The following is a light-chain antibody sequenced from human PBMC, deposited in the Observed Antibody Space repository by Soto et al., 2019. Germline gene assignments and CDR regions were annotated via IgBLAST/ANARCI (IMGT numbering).Light chain of an antibody. CDR1: QGINSY. J-gene: IGKJ1*01. CDR2: GAS. Sequence: DIQLTQSPSFLSASVGDRVTITCRASQGINSYFAWYQQKPGKAPKVLIYGASTLHSGVPSRFSGSGSGTEFTLTISSLQPEDFATYYCQQTYTTPRTFGQGTKVAIK. CDR3: QQTYTTPRT. V-gene: IGKV1-9*01.